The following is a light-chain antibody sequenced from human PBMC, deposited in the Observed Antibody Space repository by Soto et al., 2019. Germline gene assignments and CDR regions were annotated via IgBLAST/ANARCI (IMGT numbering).Light chain of an antibody. CDR3: AAWDDSLSXHVV. V-gene: IGLV1-47*01. CDR2: RNN. J-gene: IGLJ2*01. Sequence: QSVLTQPPSASGTPGQRVTISCSGSSSNIGSNYVYWYQQLPGTAPKLLIYRNNQRPSGVPDRFSGSKSGTSASLAISGLRSEDEADYYCAAWDDSLSXHVVFGGGTK. CDR1: SSNIGSNY.